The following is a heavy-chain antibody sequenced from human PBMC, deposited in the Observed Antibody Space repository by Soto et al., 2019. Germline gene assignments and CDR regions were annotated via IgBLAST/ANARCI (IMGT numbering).Heavy chain of an antibody. CDR2: IKSKTDGGTT. Sequence: GSLRLSCAASGFTFSNAWMSWVRQAPGKGLEWVGRIKSKTDGGTTDYAAPVKGRFTISRDDSKNTLYLQMNSLKTEDTAVYYCTRQLVLNYYYGMDVWGQGTTVTVSS. J-gene: IGHJ6*02. D-gene: IGHD6-6*01. V-gene: IGHV3-15*01. CDR1: GFTFSNAW. CDR3: TRQLVLNYYYGMDV.